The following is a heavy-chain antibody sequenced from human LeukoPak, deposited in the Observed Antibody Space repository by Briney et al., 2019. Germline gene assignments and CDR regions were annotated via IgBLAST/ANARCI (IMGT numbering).Heavy chain of an antibody. D-gene: IGHD6-19*01. CDR2: IYYSGST. J-gene: IGHJ3*02. CDR3: ARGWGAQEEIAVAGNDAFDI. Sequence: PSETLSLTCTVSGGSISSYYWSWIRQPPGKGLEWIGYIYYSGSTNYNPSLKSRVTISVDKSKNQFSLKLSSVTAADTAVYYCARGWGAQEEIAVAGNDAFDIWGQGTMVTVSS. V-gene: IGHV4-59*12. CDR1: GGSISSYY.